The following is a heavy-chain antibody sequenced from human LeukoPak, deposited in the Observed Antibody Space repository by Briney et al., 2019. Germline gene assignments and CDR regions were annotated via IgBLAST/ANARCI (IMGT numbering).Heavy chain of an antibody. CDR2: INHSGST. V-gene: IGHV4-34*01. J-gene: IGHJ6*03. CDR1: GGSINSYY. Sequence: SETLSLTCTVSGGSINSYYWSWIRQPPGKGLEWIGEINHSGSTNYNPSLKSRVTISVDTSKNQFSLKLSSVTAADTAVYYCARAGMVSDPLDYNYYMDVWGKGPRSPSP. CDR3: ARAGMVSDPLDYNYYMDV. D-gene: IGHD5-18*01.